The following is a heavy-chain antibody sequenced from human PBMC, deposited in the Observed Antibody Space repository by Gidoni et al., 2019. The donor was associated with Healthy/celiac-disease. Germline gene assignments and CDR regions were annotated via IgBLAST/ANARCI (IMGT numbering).Heavy chain of an antibody. CDR3: ARGGVPSGQWLAPGDY. CDR1: GYTFTGYY. Sequence: QVQLVQSGAEVKKPGASVKVSCKASGYTFTGYYMHWVRQAPGQGLEWMGWINPNIGGTNYAQKFQGRVTMTRDTSISTAYMELSRLRSDDTAVYYCARGGVPSGQWLAPGDYWGQGTLVTVSS. V-gene: IGHV1-2*02. CDR2: INPNIGGT. D-gene: IGHD6-19*01. J-gene: IGHJ4*02.